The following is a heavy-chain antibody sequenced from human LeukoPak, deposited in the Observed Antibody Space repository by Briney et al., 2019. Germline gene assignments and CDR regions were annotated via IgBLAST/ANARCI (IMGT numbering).Heavy chain of an antibody. CDR3: AKGTKLDQTPL. D-gene: IGHD1-1*01. CDR1: GFTFSSYS. V-gene: IGHV3-21*01. J-gene: IGHJ4*02. CDR2: ISSSSSYI. Sequence: PGGSLRLSCAASGFTFSSYSMNWVRQAPGKGLEWVSSISSSSSYIYYADSVKGRFTISRDNSKNTLYLQMNSLRAEDTAVYYCAKGTKLDQTPLWGQGTLVTVSS.